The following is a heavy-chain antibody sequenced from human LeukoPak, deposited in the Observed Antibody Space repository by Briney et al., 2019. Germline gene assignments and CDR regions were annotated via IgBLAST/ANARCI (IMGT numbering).Heavy chain of an antibody. J-gene: IGHJ4*02. D-gene: IGHD3-22*01. V-gene: IGHV3-53*01. Sequence: GRSLRLSCAASGFTFSSFGMSWVRQPPGKGLEWVSVIYSGGDTYYADSVKGRFTISRDNSKNTLYLQMTSLRAEDTAGYYCARADYYDSSGYNDYWGQGTLVTVSS. CDR2: IYSGGDT. CDR1: GFTFSSFG. CDR3: ARADYYDSSGYNDY.